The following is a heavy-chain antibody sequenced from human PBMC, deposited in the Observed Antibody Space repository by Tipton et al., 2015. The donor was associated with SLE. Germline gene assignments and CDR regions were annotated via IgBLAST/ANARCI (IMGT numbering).Heavy chain of an antibody. CDR2: INHSGST. CDR3: ARVPLTIFGVIIVYYFDY. Sequence: TLSLTCAVYGGSFSGYYWSWIRQPPWKGLEWIGEINHSGSTNYNPSLKSRVTISVDTSKNQFSLKLSSVTAADTAVYYCARVPLTIFGVIIVYYFDYWGQGTLVTVSS. V-gene: IGHV4-34*01. J-gene: IGHJ4*02. CDR1: GGSFSGYY. D-gene: IGHD3-3*01.